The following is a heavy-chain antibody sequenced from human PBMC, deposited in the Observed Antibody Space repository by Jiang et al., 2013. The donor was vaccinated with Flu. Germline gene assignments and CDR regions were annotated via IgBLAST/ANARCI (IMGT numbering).Heavy chain of an antibody. Sequence: LQSGSELKKPGASVKVSCKASGYTFTSYAMNWVRQAPGQGLEWMGWINTNTGNPTYAQGFTGRFVFSLDTSVSTAYLQISNLTAEDTAVYYCAKEAGQSLVNYWYYYSMDVWGQGPRSPSP. CDR3: AKEAGQSLVNYWYYYSMDV. V-gene: IGHV7-4-1*02. CDR2: INTNTGNP. D-gene: IGHD6-19*01. CDR1: GYTFTSYA. J-gene: IGHJ6*02.